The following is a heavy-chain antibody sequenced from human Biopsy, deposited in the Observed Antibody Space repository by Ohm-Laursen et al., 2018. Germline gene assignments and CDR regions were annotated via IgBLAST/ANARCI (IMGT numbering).Heavy chain of an antibody. Sequence: ASVKVSCKVSGYTLTELFMHWVRQAPGQGLEWMGGFTPENGKTVYAQNFQARVSMTADTSTDTAYMDLRSLRSEDTAVYYCAADINVWNVNYWGQGTQVTVSS. D-gene: IGHD1-1*01. J-gene: IGHJ4*02. V-gene: IGHV1-24*01. CDR1: GYTLTELF. CDR2: FTPENGKT. CDR3: AADINVWNVNY.